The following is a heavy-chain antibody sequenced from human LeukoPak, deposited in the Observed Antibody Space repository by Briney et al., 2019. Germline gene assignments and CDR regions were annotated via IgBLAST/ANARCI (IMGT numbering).Heavy chain of an antibody. J-gene: IGHJ4*02. D-gene: IGHD5/OR15-5a*01. CDR1: GGSISSGGHS. Sequence: TSETLSLTCTVSGGSISSGGHSWSWIRQPPGKGLEWIGYIYHSGSGSTYYNPSLKSRVTISIDKSKNQFSLKLNSVTAADTAVYYCARGKDGSSLPFDSWGQGTLVTVSS. CDR2: IYHSGSGST. V-gene: IGHV4-30-2*01. CDR3: ARGKDGSSLPFDS.